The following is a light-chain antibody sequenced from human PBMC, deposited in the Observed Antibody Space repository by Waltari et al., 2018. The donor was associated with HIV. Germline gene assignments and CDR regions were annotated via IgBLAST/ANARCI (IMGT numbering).Light chain of an antibody. CDR2: GAF. CDR1: NSDVGAFDF. Sequence: QSALTQPVSVSASPGESVTISCTGSNSDVGAFDFVSWYQQRPGKAPELLFYGAFYRAAGASERFSGAKSGNTASLTISGPRTEDEGDYYCCSYSNTIAPFYVFGTGT. J-gene: IGLJ1*01. V-gene: IGLV2-14*01. CDR3: CSYSNTIAPFYV.